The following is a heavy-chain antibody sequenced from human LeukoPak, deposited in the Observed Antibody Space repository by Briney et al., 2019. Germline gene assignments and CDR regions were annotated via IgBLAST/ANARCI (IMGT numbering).Heavy chain of an antibody. CDR1: GFTLSSYD. Sequence: GGSLRLSCAAWGFTLSSYDMLWVREAPGKGVECVIDISYYWRNKFYADPVEGRFTNSRNNSKNTLYLQMNSLRAEDTAVYYCARDHHKLRYFDWLPGAPYYFDYWGQGTLVTVSS. V-gene: IGHV3-30*04. CDR2: ISYYWRNK. D-gene: IGHD3-9*01. J-gene: IGHJ4*02. CDR3: ARDHHKLRYFDWLPGAPYYFDY.